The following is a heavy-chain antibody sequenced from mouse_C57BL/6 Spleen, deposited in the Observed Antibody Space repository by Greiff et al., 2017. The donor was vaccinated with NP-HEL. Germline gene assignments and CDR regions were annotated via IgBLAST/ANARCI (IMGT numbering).Heavy chain of an antibody. CDR2: ISYDGSN. CDR1: GYSITSGYY. J-gene: IGHJ4*01. D-gene: IGHD1-1*01. Sequence: VQLKQSGPGLVKPSQSLSLTCSVTGYSITSGYYWNWIRQFPGNKLESMGYISYDGSNNYNPSLKNRISITRDTSKNQFFLKLNSVTTEDTATYYCAREGFYYYGSSHAMDYWGQGTSVTVSS. CDR3: AREGFYYYGSSHAMDY. V-gene: IGHV3-6*01.